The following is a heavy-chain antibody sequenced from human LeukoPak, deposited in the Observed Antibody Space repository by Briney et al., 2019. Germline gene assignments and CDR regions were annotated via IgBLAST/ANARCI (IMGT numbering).Heavy chain of an antibody. J-gene: IGHJ4*02. D-gene: IGHD4-11*01. CDR3: ARDSALAQAVMFDY. CDR1: GGSISSINW. V-gene: IGHV4-4*02. Sequence: SETLSLTRAVSGGSISSINWWSWVRHPPGKGREWIGETYHSGSTNYNPSLKSRVTISVSKPKNQSSLTLSSVTDPARAVYYCARDSALAQAVMFDYCGQERLVTVSS. CDR2: TYHSGST.